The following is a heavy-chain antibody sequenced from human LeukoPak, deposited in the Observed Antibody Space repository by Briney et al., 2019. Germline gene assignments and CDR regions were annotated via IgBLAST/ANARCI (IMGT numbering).Heavy chain of an antibody. CDR2: IYYSGST. CDR3: ARLGHSRQWLPLSRFDP. J-gene: IGHJ5*02. CDR1: GGSISSSSYY. Sequence: SETLSLTCTVSGGSISSSSYYWGWIRQPPGKGLEWIGSIYYSGSTYYNPSLKSRVTISVDTSKNQFSLKLSSVTAADTAVYYCARLGHSRQWLPLSRFDPWGQGTLVTVSS. D-gene: IGHD6-19*01. V-gene: IGHV4-39*01.